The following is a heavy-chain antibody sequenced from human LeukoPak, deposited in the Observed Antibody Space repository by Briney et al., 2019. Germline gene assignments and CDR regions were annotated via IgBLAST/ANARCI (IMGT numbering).Heavy chain of an antibody. D-gene: IGHD4-23*01. Sequence: GGSLRLSCAASGFTFSAFGMHWVRQAPGQGLEWLAVVSSDGNTQYYAESLRGRLTISRDNSKNTVYLQLNSLRPEDTAVYYCARCPRWAHFDYWGQGTLVTVSS. V-gene: IGHV3-30*03. CDR3: ARCPRWAHFDY. CDR2: VSSDGNTQ. J-gene: IGHJ4*02. CDR1: GFTFSAFG.